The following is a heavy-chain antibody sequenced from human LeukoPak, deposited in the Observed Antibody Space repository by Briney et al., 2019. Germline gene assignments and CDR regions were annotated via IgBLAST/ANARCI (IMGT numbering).Heavy chain of an antibody. Sequence: SQTLSLTCAISGDSVSSNSVTWDWIRQSPSRGLEWLGRTYYRSTWYNDYAVSVRGRITVNPDTSKNQFSLHLNSVTPEDTAVYYCARRPTQYDCFDPWGQGILVTVSS. J-gene: IGHJ5*02. D-gene: IGHD2-2*01. CDR3: ARRPTQYDCFDP. CDR2: TYYRSTWYN. V-gene: IGHV6-1*01. CDR1: GDSVSSNSVT.